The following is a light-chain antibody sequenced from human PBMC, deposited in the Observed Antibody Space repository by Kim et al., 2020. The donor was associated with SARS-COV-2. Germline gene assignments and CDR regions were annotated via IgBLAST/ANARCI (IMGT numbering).Light chain of an antibody. CDR2: DVD. CDR3: NSYRTGNTLV. J-gene: IGLJ3*02. CDR1: TSDIGGYNH. V-gene: IGLV2-14*03. Sequence: QSALTQPASVSGSLGQSVTISCTGTTSDIGGYNHVSWYQQYPGKVPKLMVYDVDKRPSWVSYRFSASKSVNTASLTISGLQAEDEATYYCNSYRTGNTLVFGGGTQLTVL.